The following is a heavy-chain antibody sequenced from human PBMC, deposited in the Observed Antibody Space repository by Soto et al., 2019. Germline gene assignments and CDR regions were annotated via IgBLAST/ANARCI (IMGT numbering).Heavy chain of an antibody. J-gene: IGHJ4*02. Sequence: GGSLRLSCAVSGFTFSIYAMHWVPQAPGTGLEWVAVISYDGSNTYYADSVKGRFTISRDNMLYLQINSLRAEDTAVYYCARDQGRSITCQLDYWGQGT. CDR1: GFTFSIYA. CDR2: ISYDGSNT. V-gene: IGHV3-30-3*01. D-gene: IGHD2-2*01. CDR3: ARDQGRSITCQLDY.